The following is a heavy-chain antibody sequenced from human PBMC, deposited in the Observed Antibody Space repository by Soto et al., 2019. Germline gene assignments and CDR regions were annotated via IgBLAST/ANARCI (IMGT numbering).Heavy chain of an antibody. CDR2: ISRNSSPT. J-gene: IGHJ3*02. V-gene: IGHV3-48*01. D-gene: IGHD1-1*01. CDR1: RFIFSSYG. CDR3: ARYGPTGTAVNELFDI. Sequence: GGSLRLSCAASRFIFSSYGMNWVRKAPGKGLEWLAYISRNSSPTYYADSVMGRFTISRDNAKNSLYLQMNSLRAEDTAVYYCARYGPTGTAVNELFDIWGQGTMVTVS.